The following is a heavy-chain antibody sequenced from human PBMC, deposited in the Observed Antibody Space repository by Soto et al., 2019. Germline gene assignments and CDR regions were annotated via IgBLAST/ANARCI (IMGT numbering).Heavy chain of an antibody. CDR2: IIPIFGTA. D-gene: IGHD2-15*01. CDR3: ARPLSTYCRGGSFGPPGYYYGMDV. CDR1: GGTFSSYA. J-gene: IGHJ6*02. V-gene: IGHV1-69*12. Sequence: QVQLVQSGAEVKKPGSSVKVSCKASGGTFSSYAISWVRQAPGQGLEWMGGIIPIFGTANYAQKLQGRVTITADESTSTAYMELSSVRSEDTAVYCCARPLSTYCRGGSFGPPGYYYGMDVWGQGTTVTVSS.